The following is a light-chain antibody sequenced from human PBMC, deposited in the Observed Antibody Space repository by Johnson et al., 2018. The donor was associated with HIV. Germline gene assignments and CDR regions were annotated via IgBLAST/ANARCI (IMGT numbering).Light chain of an antibody. V-gene: IGLV1-51*01. CDR3: GTWDSRLSAYV. J-gene: IGLJ1*01. CDR2: NND. CDR1: RSNIGNNY. Sequence: QSVLTQPPSVSAAPGQKVTISCSGSRSNIGNNYVSWYQQLPGTAPKLLISNNDQRPSGIPDRFSGSRSGTSATLGITGLQTGDEADYYCGTWDSRLSAYVFGTGTKVTV.